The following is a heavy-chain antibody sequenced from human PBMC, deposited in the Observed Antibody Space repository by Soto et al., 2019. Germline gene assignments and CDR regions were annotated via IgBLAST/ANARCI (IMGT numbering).Heavy chain of an antibody. J-gene: IGHJ5*02. D-gene: IGHD4-4*01. Sequence: ASVKVSCKASGYTFTNYYMHWVRQAPGQGLEWMGRMNPTSGGTKYAQAFQDRVNMTRDASISTAYMEVTSLTHGDTAVYFCARSDDSTSYPLDLWGPGTLVTVSS. CDR3: ARSDDSTSYPLDL. CDR1: GYTFTNYY. CDR2: MNPTSGGT. V-gene: IGHV1-2*06.